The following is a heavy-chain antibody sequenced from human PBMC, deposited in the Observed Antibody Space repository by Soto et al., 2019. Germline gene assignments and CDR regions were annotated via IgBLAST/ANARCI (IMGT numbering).Heavy chain of an antibody. D-gene: IGHD1-7*01. V-gene: IGHV1-8*01. CDR2: MNPGSGDT. Sequence: GASVKVSCKASGYSFTNNDVTWVRQATGQGLEWMGWMNPGSGDTGYAQKFQGRVTMTRDTSTSTVYMELSSLRSEDAAVYYCARDSNWNSRLFAYRGQGTLDTVSS. CDR3: ARDSNWNSRLFAY. CDR1: GYSFTNND. J-gene: IGHJ4*02.